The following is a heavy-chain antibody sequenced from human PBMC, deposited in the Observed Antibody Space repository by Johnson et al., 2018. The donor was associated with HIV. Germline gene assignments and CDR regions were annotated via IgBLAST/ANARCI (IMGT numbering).Heavy chain of an antibody. J-gene: IGHJ3*02. CDR2: IKSKTDGGTT. CDR3: STDPLYYDYPLGAYDI. CDR1: GFTFSDAS. V-gene: IGHV3-15*01. D-gene: IGHD3-16*01. Sequence: EQLEESGGGLVKPGGSLRLSCTASGFTFSDASMSWVRQAPGKGLEWVGRIKSKTDGGTTDYAAPVKARFTISRDDSKNTLYLQMNSLKTEDTAVYYCSTDPLYYDYPLGAYDIWGQGTIVTVSS.